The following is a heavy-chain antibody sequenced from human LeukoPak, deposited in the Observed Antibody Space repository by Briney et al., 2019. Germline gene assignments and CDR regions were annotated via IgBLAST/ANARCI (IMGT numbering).Heavy chain of an antibody. D-gene: IGHD2-21*02. V-gene: IGHV1-18*01. CDR3: ARDRPLINIVVLTAKDY. Sequence: ASVKVSCKASGYTFTSYGISWVRQAPGQGLEWMGWISAYNGNTNYAQKLQGRVTMTTDTSTSTAYMELRSLKSDDTAVYYCARDRPLINIVVLTAKDYWGQGTLVTVSS. CDR2: ISAYNGNT. J-gene: IGHJ4*02. CDR1: GYTFTSYG.